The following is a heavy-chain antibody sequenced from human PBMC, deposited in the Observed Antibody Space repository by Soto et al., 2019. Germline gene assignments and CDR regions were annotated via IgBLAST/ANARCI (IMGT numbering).Heavy chain of an antibody. CDR1: GGTFTNYT. J-gene: IGHJ4*02. CDR3: AIGIELRYFDWPFEY. D-gene: IGHD3-9*01. V-gene: IGHV1-69*06. CDR2: IIPMFGTT. Sequence: QVQLVQSGAEVKKPGSSVKVSCKASGGTFTNYTISWVRQAPGQGLEWMGGIIPMFGTTNHAQKFQGRVTINANKSTTTALMELSSLRSEDTAVYYCAIGIELRYFDWPFEYWGQGTLVTVSS.